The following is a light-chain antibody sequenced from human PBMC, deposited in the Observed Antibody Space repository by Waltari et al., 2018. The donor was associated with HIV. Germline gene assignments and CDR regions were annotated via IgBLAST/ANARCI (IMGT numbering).Light chain of an antibody. CDR2: DDI. Sequence: SYVLTQPPSVSVAPGQTATITCAGNNIGTKSVHWYQQKPGQAPVLVVYDDIDRPSGIPERFSGSNSGNTATLTISKVEAGDEADYYCQVWDSSSDHWVFGGGTKLTVL. J-gene: IGLJ3*02. CDR3: QVWDSSSDHWV. CDR1: NIGTKS. V-gene: IGLV3-21*02.